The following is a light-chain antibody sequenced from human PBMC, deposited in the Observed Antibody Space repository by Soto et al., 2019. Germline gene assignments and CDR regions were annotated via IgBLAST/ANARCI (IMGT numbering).Light chain of an antibody. V-gene: IGKV3-20*01. CDR2: GAS. CDR3: QQYGSSPLT. J-gene: IGKJ4*01. CDR1: QSVSNNW. Sequence: ETVLTQSPGTPSWSPGERATLSCRASQSVSNNWIAWYQQKPGQAPRLLIYGASSRATGIPDRFSGSGSGTDFTLTISRLEPEDVAVYYCQQYGSSPLTFGGGTKVEIK.